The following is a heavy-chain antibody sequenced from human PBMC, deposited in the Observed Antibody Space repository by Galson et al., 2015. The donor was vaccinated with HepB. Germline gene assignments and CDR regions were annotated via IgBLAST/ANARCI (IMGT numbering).Heavy chain of an antibody. D-gene: IGHD6-19*01. Sequence: SLRLSCAASGFTFSSYWMSWVRQAPGKGLEWVANIKQDGSEKYYVDSVKGRFTISRDNAKNSLYLQMNSLRAEDTAVYYCARVSYPATRRGYSSGWYRGWFDPWGQGTLVTVSS. CDR1: GFTFSSYW. V-gene: IGHV3-7*03. CDR3: ARVSYPATRRGYSSGWYRGWFDP. CDR2: IKQDGSEK. J-gene: IGHJ5*02.